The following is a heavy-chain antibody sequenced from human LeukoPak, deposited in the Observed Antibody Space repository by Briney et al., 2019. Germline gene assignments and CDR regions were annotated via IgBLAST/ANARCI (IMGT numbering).Heavy chain of an antibody. CDR3: ARIAQARYYYDSSGYYTNDY. CDR1: GFTFSSYW. J-gene: IGHJ4*02. V-gene: IGHV3-7*01. CDR2: IKQDGSEK. Sequence: GGSLRLSCAASGFTFSSYWMSWVRQAPWKGLEWVATIKQDGSEKYYVDSVKGRFTISRDNAKNSLYLQMNSLRAEDTAVYYCARIAQARYYYDSSGYYTNDYWGQGTLVTVSS. D-gene: IGHD3-22*01.